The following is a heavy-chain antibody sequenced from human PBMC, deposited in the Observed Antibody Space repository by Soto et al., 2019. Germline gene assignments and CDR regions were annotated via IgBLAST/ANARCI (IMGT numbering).Heavy chain of an antibody. CDR2: IGTAGDT. CDR3: ARANGGMYYFDY. CDR1: GFTFSSSD. J-gene: IGHJ4*02. Sequence: PGGSLNLSCAASGFTFSSSDMHWVPQATGKGLEWVSAIGTAGDTYYPGSVKGRFTISRENAKNSLYLQMNSLRAGDTAVYYCARANGGMYYFDYWGQGTLVTVSS. V-gene: IGHV3-13*01. D-gene: IGHD4-17*01.